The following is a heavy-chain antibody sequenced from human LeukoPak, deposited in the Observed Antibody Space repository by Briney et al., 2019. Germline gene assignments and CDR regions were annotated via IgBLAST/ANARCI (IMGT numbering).Heavy chain of an antibody. J-gene: IGHJ4*02. V-gene: IGHV1-2*02. CDR1: GYTFTGYY. CDR2: INPNSGGT. Sequence: GASVKVSCKASGYTFTGYYMHWVRQAPGQGLEWMGWINPNSGGTNYAQKFQGRVTMTRDTSISTAYMELSRLRSDDTAVYYYASDSRGRADYYGSGSYFYFDYWGQGTLVTVSS. D-gene: IGHD3-10*01. CDR3: ASDSRGRADYYGSGSYFYFDY.